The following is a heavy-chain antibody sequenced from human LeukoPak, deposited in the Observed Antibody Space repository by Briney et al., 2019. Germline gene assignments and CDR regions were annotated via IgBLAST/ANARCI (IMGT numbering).Heavy chain of an antibody. CDR1: GGSISSGYYY. J-gene: IGHJ4*02. CDR2: INITGIT. V-gene: IGHV4-61*09. CDR3: ARDSGGGSGSYYRYFDY. Sequence: SETLSLTCSVSGGSISSGYYYWTWIRQPAGKRLEYIGHINITGITKYNPSLQGRVTISLDTSKNQFSLKLTSMTAADTAVYYRARDSGGGSGSYYRYFDYWGQGTLVTVSS. D-gene: IGHD3-10*01.